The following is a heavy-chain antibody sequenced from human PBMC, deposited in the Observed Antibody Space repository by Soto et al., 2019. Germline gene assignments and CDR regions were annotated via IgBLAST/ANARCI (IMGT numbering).Heavy chain of an antibody. D-gene: IGHD5-12*01. CDR3: ARGVATIGP. J-gene: IGHJ5*02. CDR1: GDSISSYY. V-gene: IGHV4-59*01. Sequence: QVQLQESGPRLVKPSETLSLTCSVSGDSISSYYWSWIRQPPGKGLEWIGYIYYSGSTNYNPSFKSRVTISVDTPKNQFSLKLTSVTAADTAVYNCARGVATIGPWGQGTLVTVSS. CDR2: IYYSGST.